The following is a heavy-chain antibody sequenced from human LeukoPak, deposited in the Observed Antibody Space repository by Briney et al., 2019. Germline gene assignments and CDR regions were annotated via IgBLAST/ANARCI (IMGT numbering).Heavy chain of an antibody. J-gene: IGHJ6*02. CDR2: IKQDGSEK. Sequence: GGSLRLSCAASGFTFSDYYMSWVRQAPGKGLEWVANIKQDGSEKYYVDSVKGRFTISRDNAKNSLYLQMNSLRAEDTAVYYCARDRVYSSGSTAGMDVWGQGTTVTVSS. D-gene: IGHD6-19*01. V-gene: IGHV3-7*01. CDR1: GFTFSDYY. CDR3: ARDRVYSSGSTAGMDV.